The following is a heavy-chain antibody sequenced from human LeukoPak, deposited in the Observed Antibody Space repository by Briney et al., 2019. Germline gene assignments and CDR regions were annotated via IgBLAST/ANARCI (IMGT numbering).Heavy chain of an antibody. V-gene: IGHV3-23*01. CDR3: AKGSAAAGYSYGNDY. J-gene: IGHJ4*02. CDR1: GFTFSSCA. CDR2: ISGSGGTT. Sequence: GGSLRLSCAAPGFTFSSCAMSWVRQAPGKGLEWVSGISGSGGTTYYADSVKGRFTISRDNSKNTLYLQMNSLRAEDTAVYYCAKGSAAAGYSYGNDYWGQGTLVTVSS. D-gene: IGHD5-18*01.